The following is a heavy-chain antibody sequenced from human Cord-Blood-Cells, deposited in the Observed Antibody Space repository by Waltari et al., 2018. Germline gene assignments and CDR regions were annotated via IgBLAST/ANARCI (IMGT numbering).Heavy chain of an antibody. D-gene: IGHD5-12*01. V-gene: IGHV4-34*01. J-gene: IGHJ4*02. CDR3: ARREMATIDY. CDR1: GGSFSGYY. CDR2: INHSGIT. Sequence: QVQLQQWGAGLLKPSETLSLTCAVYGGSFSGYYWSWIRQPPGTGLEGIGEINHSGITNYNPSLRSRVTISVDTSKNQFSRKLSSVTAADTAVYYCARREMATIDYWGQGTLVTVSS.